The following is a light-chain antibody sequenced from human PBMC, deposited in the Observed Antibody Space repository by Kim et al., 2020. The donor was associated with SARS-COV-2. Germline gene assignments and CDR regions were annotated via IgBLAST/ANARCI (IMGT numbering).Light chain of an antibody. CDR3: QQYGSSWT. J-gene: IGKJ1*01. CDR1: QSVSSGY. CDR2: GAY. Sequence: EIVLTQSPATLSLSPGERATLSCRASQSVSSGYLAWYQQKPGQAPSLLFYGAYSRAASIANRCSGSESRTDTPPTISRLEPEDLAVYYCQQYGSSWTFGQGTKVEIK. V-gene: IGKV3-20*01.